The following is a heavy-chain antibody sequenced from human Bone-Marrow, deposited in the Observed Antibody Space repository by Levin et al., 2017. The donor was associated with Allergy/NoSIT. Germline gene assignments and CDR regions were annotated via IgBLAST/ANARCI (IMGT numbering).Heavy chain of an antibody. CDR2: INVNSGGP. CDR1: GYTFSAYY. Sequence: ASVKVSCKASGYTFSAYYMHWVRQAPAQRLEWMGWINVNSGGPRYAQKFQGRVTMTRDTSIGTAYMELSSLRSDDTAVYYCARANFTEATLDFWGQGTLVTVSS. J-gene: IGHJ4*02. V-gene: IGHV1-2*02. CDR3: ARANFTEATLDF. D-gene: IGHD2-8*02.